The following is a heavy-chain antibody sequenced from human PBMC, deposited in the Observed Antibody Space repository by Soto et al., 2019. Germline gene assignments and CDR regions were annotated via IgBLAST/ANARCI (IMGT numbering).Heavy chain of an antibody. CDR1: GGSISSSSYY. CDR3: ARAHCSGGSCYSVQHWFDP. V-gene: IGHV4-39*07. J-gene: IGHJ5*02. D-gene: IGHD2-15*01. CDR2: IYYSGNT. Sequence: PSETLSLTCTVSGGSISSSSYYWGWIRQPPGKGLEWIGHIYYSGNTFYNPSLTGRLTISLDTSKSQFSLKLSSVTAADTAVYYCARAHCSGGSCYSVQHWFDPSGQGTLVTVSS.